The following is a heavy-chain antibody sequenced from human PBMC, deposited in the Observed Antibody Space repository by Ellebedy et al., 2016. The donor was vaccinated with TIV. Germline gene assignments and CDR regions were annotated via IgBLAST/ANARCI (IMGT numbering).Heavy chain of an antibody. V-gene: IGHV1-8*02. CDR3: ARANMVRGISIYLSWFDP. Sequence: ASVKVSCXASGYTFTTHDINWVRQAPGQGLEWMGWMNPDSGNSDPAQKFQGRITMTRNTSTSTLYMELSSLTSEDTAVYYCARANMVRGISIYLSWFDPWGQGTLVTVSS. CDR2: MNPDSGNS. CDR1: GYTFTTHD. J-gene: IGHJ5*02. D-gene: IGHD3-10*01.